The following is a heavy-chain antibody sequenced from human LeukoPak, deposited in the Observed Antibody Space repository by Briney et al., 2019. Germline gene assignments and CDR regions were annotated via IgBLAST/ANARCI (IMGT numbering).Heavy chain of an antibody. CDR3: ARRHGDYRNLDY. CDR1: GYSFTSYW. J-gene: IGHJ4*02. Sequence: PGESLKTSCKASGYSFTSYWIGWGRQMPGKGLEWVGIIYPGDSDTRYSPSFQGQVTISADKAISTAYLQWSSLKASDSAMYYCARRHGDYRNLDYWGQGTLVTVSS. CDR2: IYPGDSDT. D-gene: IGHD4-17*01. V-gene: IGHV5-51*01.